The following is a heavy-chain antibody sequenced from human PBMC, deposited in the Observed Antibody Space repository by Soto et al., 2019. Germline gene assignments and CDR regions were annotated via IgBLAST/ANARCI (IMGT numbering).Heavy chain of an antibody. Sequence: PGGSLRLSCAGSGFSFSSYWMHWVRQVPGEGLMWVSNIVPDGTTTTYADSVKGRFTISRDNAKNTLYLQMNSLRVEDTAVYYCARDVNAEPYDYWGQGTLVTVSS. CDR1: GFSFSSYW. CDR2: IVPDGTTT. CDR3: ARDVNAEPYDY. V-gene: IGHV3-74*01. J-gene: IGHJ4*02.